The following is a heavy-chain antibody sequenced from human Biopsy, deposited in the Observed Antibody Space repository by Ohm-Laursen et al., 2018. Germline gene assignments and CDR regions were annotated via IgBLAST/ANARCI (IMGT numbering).Heavy chain of an antibody. CDR1: GFTFGDYY. CDR2: ISGSGVTK. V-gene: IGHV3-11*01. D-gene: IGHD3-10*01. J-gene: IGHJ6*02. CDR3: ASGDIGGTGLDV. Sequence: GSLRLSCAASGFTFGDYYMSWIRQAPGKGLEWLSYISGSGVTKMYADSVKGRFTVSRDNAKNSLYLEMNNLTVEDTAVYYCASGDIGGTGLDVWGLGTTVTVSS.